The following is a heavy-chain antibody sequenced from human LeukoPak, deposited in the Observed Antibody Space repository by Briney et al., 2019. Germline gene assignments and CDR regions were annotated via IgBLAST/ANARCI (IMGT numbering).Heavy chain of an antibody. Sequence: ASVKVSCKTSGFTFSAYGIAWVRQAPGHGPEWMGWISNHNGNKNYGRKFQGRITMTTDTSTGTGFMELRSLESDDTAVYYCARGVAVATAYYFDYWGRGTLVTVAS. CDR2: ISNHNGNK. J-gene: IGHJ4*02. CDR3: ARGVAVATAYYFDY. V-gene: IGHV1-18*01. CDR1: GFTFSAYG. D-gene: IGHD4-23*01.